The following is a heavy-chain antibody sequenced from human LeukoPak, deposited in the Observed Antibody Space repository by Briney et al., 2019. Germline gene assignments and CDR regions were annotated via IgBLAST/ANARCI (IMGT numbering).Heavy chain of an antibody. CDR2: INHSGST. D-gene: IGHD6-19*01. Sequence: SETLSLTCTVSGGSISSSSYYWGWIRQPPGKGLEWIGEINHSGSTNYNPSLKSRVTISVDTSKNQFSLKLSSVTAADTAVYYCARARYDYSSGWYSLGDYSDYWGQGTLVTVSS. J-gene: IGHJ4*02. CDR1: GGSISSSSYY. V-gene: IGHV4-39*07. CDR3: ARARYDYSSGWYSLGDYSDY.